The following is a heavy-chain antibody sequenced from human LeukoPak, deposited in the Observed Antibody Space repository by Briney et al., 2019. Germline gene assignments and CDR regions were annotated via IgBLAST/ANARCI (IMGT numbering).Heavy chain of an antibody. CDR3: AFAYYYGSGSSQGGPFDI. V-gene: IGHV1-69*05. CDR1: GYTFTGYY. Sequence: VASVKVSCKASGYTFTGYYMHWVRQAPGQGLEWMGRIIPIFGTANYAQKFQGRVTITTDESTSTAYMELSSLRSEDTAVYYCAFAYYYGSGSSQGGPFDIWGQGIMVTVSS. J-gene: IGHJ3*02. CDR2: IIPIFGTA. D-gene: IGHD3-10*01.